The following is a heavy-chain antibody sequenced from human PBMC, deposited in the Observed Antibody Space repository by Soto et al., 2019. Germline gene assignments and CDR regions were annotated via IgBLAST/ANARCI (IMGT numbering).Heavy chain of an antibody. V-gene: IGHV4-30-4*01. CDR1: GGSISSGDYY. J-gene: IGHJ4*02. D-gene: IGHD5-18*01. Sequence: SETLSLTCTVSGGSISSGDYYWSWIRQPPGKGLEWIGYIYYSGSTYYNPSLKSRVTISVDTSKNQFSLKLSSVTAADTAVYYRASLSYGRLISFDYWGQGTLVTVSS. CDR2: IYYSGST. CDR3: ASLSYGRLISFDY.